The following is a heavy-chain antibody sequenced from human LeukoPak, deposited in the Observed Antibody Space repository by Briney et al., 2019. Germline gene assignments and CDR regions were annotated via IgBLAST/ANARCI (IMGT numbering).Heavy chain of an antibody. CDR1: GGSVSRSPYY. CDR2: IYYSGST. CDR3: ATVDTAMGFDAFDI. J-gene: IGHJ3*02. D-gene: IGHD5-18*01. Sequence: SETLSLTCTVSGGSVSRSPYYWGWIRQPPGKGLEWIGNIYYSGSTYYNPSLKSRVTISVDTSKNQFSLKLSSVTAAGTAVYYCATVDTAMGFDAFDIWGQGTMVTVSS. V-gene: IGHV4-39*07.